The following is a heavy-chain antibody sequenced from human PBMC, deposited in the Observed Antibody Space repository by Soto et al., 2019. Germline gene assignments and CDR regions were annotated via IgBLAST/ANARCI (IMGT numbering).Heavy chain of an antibody. J-gene: IGHJ4*02. D-gene: IGHD2-2*01. CDR3: VRDTMRASAAASLDY. Sequence: PGGSLRLSCAASGFTFSTYEFNWARQAPGRGLEWISYISVSGNIIKYAESVKGRFTISRDNAENSLHLHMSNLRVDDTALYFCVRDTMRASAAASLDYWGQGTQVTVSS. CDR1: GFTFSTYE. V-gene: IGHV3-48*03. CDR2: ISVSGNII.